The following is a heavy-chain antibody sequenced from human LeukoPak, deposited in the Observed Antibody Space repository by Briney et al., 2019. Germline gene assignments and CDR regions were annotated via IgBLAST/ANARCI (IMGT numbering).Heavy chain of an antibody. Sequence: SGGSLRLPCAASGFTFSSYAMSWVRQAPGKGLEWVSAISGSGGSTYYADSVKGRFTMSRDNAKNLLYLQMNSLRDEDTAMYYCARVSAPGTSGWYFGYWGQGTLVTVSS. J-gene: IGHJ1*01. CDR3: ARVSAPGTSGWYFGY. CDR2: ISGSGGST. V-gene: IGHV3-23*01. D-gene: IGHD6-19*01. CDR1: GFTFSSYA.